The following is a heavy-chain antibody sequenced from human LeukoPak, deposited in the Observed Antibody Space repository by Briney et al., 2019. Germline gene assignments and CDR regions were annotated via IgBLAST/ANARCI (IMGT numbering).Heavy chain of an antibody. J-gene: IGHJ4*02. D-gene: IGHD2-15*01. CDR1: GFTFSYYS. CDR2: ISSRSSPI. Sequence: GESLTHPCALSGFTFSYYSMNWVRPPPGEGREWVSYISSRSSPIYYADSVKGRFTISRDNARNSLYLQINSLPAADTGVYYCARPYCSGGSCYSSIPGPAHWGRGTLVTVSS. CDR3: ARPYCSGGSCYSSIPGPAH. V-gene: IGHV3-48*01.